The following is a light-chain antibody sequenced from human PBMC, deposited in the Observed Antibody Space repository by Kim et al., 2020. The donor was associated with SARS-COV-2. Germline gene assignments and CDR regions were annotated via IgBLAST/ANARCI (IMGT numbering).Light chain of an antibody. CDR2: DAS. V-gene: IGKV1-27*01. Sequence: VPVGDRVSITCRSSQGISNFLAWYQQKPGKVPQLLIYDASVLQSGVPSRFSGSGSGTDFTLTISGLQPEDIATYYCQRYNSAPWTFGQRTKVDIK. CDR1: QGISNF. J-gene: IGKJ1*01. CDR3: QRYNSAPWT.